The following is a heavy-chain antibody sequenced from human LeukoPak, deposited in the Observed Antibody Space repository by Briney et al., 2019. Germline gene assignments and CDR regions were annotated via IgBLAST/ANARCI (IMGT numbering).Heavy chain of an antibody. V-gene: IGHV4-59*01. J-gene: IGHJ4*02. CDR1: GGSMSGYY. CDR2: IYYTGST. D-gene: IGHD2/OR15-2a*01. Sequence: SETLSLTYTVSGGSMSGYYWTWIRQPPGKGLEWIAYIYYTGSTNYNPSLESRVTISVDTSKNQFSLRLNSMATADTAVYYCARLRGNYFPDFWGQGTLVTVSS. CDR3: ARLRGNYFPDF.